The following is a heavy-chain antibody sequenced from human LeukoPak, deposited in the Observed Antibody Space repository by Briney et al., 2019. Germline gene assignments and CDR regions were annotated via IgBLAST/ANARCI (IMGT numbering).Heavy chain of an antibody. D-gene: IGHD4-17*01. CDR3: TSEIEGGDYGDLGDAFDL. Sequence: GGSLRLSCEASVRTTYISWVRQAPGKGLDWVSVICSGGKTFYADSVKGRFTISRDNSRNTVYLQMNSLRADDTAVYYCTSEIEGGDYGDLGDAFDLWGQGAMVIVSS. CDR1: VRTTY. V-gene: IGHV3-53*01. J-gene: IGHJ3*01. CDR2: ICSGGKT.